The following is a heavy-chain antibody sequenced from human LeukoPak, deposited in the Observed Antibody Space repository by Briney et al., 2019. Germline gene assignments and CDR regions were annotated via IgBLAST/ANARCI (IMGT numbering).Heavy chain of an antibody. CDR1: GFTSSGYS. Sequence: GGSLRLSCAASGFTSSGYSMNWVRQAPGKGLEWLSYISSSGDIIYDADSVKGRFTISRDNAKNTLYLQMNSLRAEDTAVYYCARDMEMAAAGTSDYWGQGTLVTVSS. V-gene: IGHV3-48*04. J-gene: IGHJ4*02. CDR3: ARDMEMAAAGTSDY. CDR2: ISSSGDII. D-gene: IGHD6-13*01.